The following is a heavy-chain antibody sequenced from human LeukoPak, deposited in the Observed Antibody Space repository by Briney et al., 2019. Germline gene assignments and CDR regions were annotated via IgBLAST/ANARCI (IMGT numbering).Heavy chain of an antibody. D-gene: IGHD6-19*01. Sequence: SQTLSLTCAISGDSVSSNSAAWNWIRQSPSRGLEWLGRTYYRSKWHNDYAVSVKSRITINPDTSKNQFSLQLNSVTPEDTAVYYCARDLIAVAGTGGYGMDVWGQRTTVTVSS. CDR3: ARDLIAVAGTGGYGMDV. CDR2: TYYRSKWHN. CDR1: GDSVSSNSAA. V-gene: IGHV6-1*01. J-gene: IGHJ6*02.